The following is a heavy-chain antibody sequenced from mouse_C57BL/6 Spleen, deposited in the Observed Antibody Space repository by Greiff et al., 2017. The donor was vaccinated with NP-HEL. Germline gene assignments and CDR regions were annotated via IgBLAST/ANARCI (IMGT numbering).Heavy chain of an antibody. Sequence: QVQLQQPGTELVKPGASVKLSCKASGYTFTSYWMHWVKQRPGQGLEWIGNINPSNGGTNYNEKFKSKATLTVDKSSSTAYMQRSSLTSEDSAVYYCARGEFIKGPYFDYWGQGTTLTVSS. J-gene: IGHJ2*01. CDR1: GYTFTSYW. CDR3: ARGEFIKGPYFDY. D-gene: IGHD1-1*01. V-gene: IGHV1-53*01. CDR2: INPSNGGT.